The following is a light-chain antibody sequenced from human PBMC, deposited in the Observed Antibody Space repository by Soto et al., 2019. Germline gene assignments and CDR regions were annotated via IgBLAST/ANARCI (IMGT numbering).Light chain of an antibody. CDR1: QAVRND. Sequence: DIQMTQSPSSLSASVGDRVTITCRASQAVRNDLAWYQQKPGRAPQRLIDGSSTLHSGGPSTFSGSGSGTEFTLTISSLQHEDFATYYCLQHNVFPRTFGQGTKVDIK. J-gene: IGKJ1*01. CDR2: GSS. CDR3: LQHNVFPRT. V-gene: IGKV1-17*01.